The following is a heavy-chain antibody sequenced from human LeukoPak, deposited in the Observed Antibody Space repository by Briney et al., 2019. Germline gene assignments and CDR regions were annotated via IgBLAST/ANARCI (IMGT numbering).Heavy chain of an antibody. V-gene: IGHV3-49*03. D-gene: IGHD1-1*01. Sequence: GGSLRLSCTASGFTFGDYAMSWFRQAPGKGLEWVGFIRSKAYGGTTEYAASVKGRFTISRYDSKSIAYLQMNSLKTEDTAVYYCTSTTFLFAEYFQHWGQGTLVTVSS. J-gene: IGHJ1*01. CDR3: TSTTFLFAEYFQH. CDR2: IRSKAYGGTT. CDR1: GFTFGDYA.